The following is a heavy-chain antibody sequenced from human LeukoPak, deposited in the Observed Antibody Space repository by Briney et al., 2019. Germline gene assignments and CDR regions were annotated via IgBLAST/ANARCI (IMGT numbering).Heavy chain of an antibody. V-gene: IGHV3-21*01. J-gene: IGHJ4*02. Sequence: PGGSLRLSCAASGFTFGGYSMNWVRQAPGKGLEWVSSISSSGSNIYYADSVRGRFTISRDNTKNSLYLQMNSLRAEDTAVYYCARDPLVGSSPFDFWGQGTLVTVSS. CDR1: GFTFGGYS. CDR2: ISSSGSNI. CDR3: ARDPLVGSSPFDF. D-gene: IGHD6-6*01.